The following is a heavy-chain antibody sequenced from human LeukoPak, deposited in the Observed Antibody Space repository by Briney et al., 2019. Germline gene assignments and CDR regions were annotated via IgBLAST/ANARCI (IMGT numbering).Heavy chain of an antibody. Sequence: SETLSLTCTVSGGSIISGSYSWSWIRQPAGKGLEWIERCYTSGSTNSNPSLKSRVPISVHTSKNQFSLKLSCVTAADTAVYYCARDNWGSFDYWGQGTLVTVSS. V-gene: IGHV4-61*02. D-gene: IGHD7-27*01. J-gene: IGHJ4*02. CDR2: CYTSGST. CDR3: ARDNWGSFDY. CDR1: GGSIISGSYS.